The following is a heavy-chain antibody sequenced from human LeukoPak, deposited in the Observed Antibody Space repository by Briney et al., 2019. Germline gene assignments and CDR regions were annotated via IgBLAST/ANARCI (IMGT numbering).Heavy chain of an antibody. D-gene: IGHD5-18*01. CDR1: GYTFTGYY. V-gene: IGHV1-2*02. CDR3: ARDRSPAPGRSYGRGHFDY. J-gene: IGHJ4*02. CDR2: INPNSGGT. Sequence: GPVKVSCKASGYTFTGYYMHWVRQAPGQGLEWMGWINPNSGGTNYAQKFQGRVTMTRDTSISTAYMELSRLRSDDTAVYYCARDRSPAPGRSYGRGHFDYWGQGTLVTVSS.